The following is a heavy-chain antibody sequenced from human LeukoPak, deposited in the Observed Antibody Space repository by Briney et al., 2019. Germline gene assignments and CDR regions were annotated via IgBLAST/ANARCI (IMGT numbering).Heavy chain of an antibody. CDR3: ARIVVLKRSFDY. Sequence: PSETLSLTCAVSGGSFSGYYWTWIRQPPGKGLEWIGYIYYSGSAYYNPSLKSRVTISVDTSKNQFSLKLSSVTAADTAVYYCARIVVLKRSFDYWGQGTLVTVSS. CDR1: GGSFSGYY. CDR2: IYYSGSA. J-gene: IGHJ4*02. V-gene: IGHV4-59*06. D-gene: IGHD3-22*01.